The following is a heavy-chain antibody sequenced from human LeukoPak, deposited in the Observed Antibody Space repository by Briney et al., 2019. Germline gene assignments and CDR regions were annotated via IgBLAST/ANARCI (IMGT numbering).Heavy chain of an antibody. V-gene: IGHV3-23*01. D-gene: IGHD6-13*01. CDR2: ISGGPVST. Sequence: SGGSLRLSCAASGFSFSGFGMSWVRQAPGKGLEWVSGISGGPVSTSYADSVKGRFTISRDNSKNMLYMKMNSLRAEDTAVYYCAKFYSSSWPDYFDYWGQGTLVTVSS. CDR3: AKFYSSSWPDYFDY. CDR1: GFSFSGFG. J-gene: IGHJ4*02.